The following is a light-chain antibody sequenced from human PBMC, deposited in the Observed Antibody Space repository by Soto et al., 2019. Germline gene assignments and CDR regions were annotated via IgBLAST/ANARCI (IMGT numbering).Light chain of an antibody. CDR3: QQYVSAPRT. Sequence: EVELTQSPGTLYLSPGERATLSCRASQSVSNSYLAWYQQKPGQAPRLLIYGASSRATGIPDRFSGSGSGTDFTLTISRLEPEDLAVYYGQQYVSAPRTFGQGTKLEI. J-gene: IGKJ2*01. V-gene: IGKV3-20*01. CDR2: GAS. CDR1: QSVSNSY.